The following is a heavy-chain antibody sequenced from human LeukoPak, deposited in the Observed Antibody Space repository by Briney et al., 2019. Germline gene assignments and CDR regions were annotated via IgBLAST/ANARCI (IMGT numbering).Heavy chain of an antibody. CDR2: IYYSGST. V-gene: IGHV4-59*01. D-gene: IGHD4-17*01. Sequence: SETLSLTCTVSGGSISNYYWSCIRQPPGKGLEWIGYIYYSGSTNYNPSLKSRVTISVDTSKNQFSLKLNPVTAADTAVYYCARGSREWTTVAEFDYWGQGTLVTVSS. CDR1: GGSISNYY. J-gene: IGHJ4*02. CDR3: ARGSREWTTVAEFDY.